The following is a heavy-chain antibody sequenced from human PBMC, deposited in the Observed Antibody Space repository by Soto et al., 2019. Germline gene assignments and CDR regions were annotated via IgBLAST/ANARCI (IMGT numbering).Heavy chain of an antibody. CDR3: AKDSSAVAGTYAYFQH. J-gene: IGHJ1*01. CDR2: ISGSGGST. Sequence: GGSLRLSCAASGFTFSSYAMSWVRQAPGKGLEWVSAISGSGGSTYYADSVKGRFTISRDNSKNTLYLQMNSLRAEDTAVYYCAKDSSAVAGTYAYFQHWGQGTLVTVSS. D-gene: IGHD6-19*01. V-gene: IGHV3-23*01. CDR1: GFTFSSYA.